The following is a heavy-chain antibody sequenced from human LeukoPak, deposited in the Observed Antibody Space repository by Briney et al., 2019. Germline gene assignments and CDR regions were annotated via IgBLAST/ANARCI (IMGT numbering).Heavy chain of an antibody. CDR3: ARAPMGWLIHFDY. D-gene: IGHD3-3*01. J-gene: IGHJ4*02. CDR2: MNPNSGNT. CDR1: GYTFTGYY. Sequence: ASVKVSCKASGYTFTGYYMHWVRQAPGQGLGWMGWMNPNSGNTGYAQKFQGRVTMTRNTSISTAYMELSSLRSEDTAVYYCARAPMGWLIHFDYWGQGTLVTVSS. V-gene: IGHV1-8*02.